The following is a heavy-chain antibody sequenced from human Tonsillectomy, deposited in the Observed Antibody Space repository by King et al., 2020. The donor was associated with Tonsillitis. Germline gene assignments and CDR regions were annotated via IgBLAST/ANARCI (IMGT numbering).Heavy chain of an antibody. CDR1: GYTFSSYG. J-gene: IGHJ3*02. Sequence: VQLVESGAEVKKPGASVKVSCKASGYTFSSYGFTWVRQAPGQGLEWMGWISAYNVNTNYAQKFQGRVTMTTDTSTSTAYMDLRSLRSDDTAVYYCARVLLAADAFDIWGQGTMVTVSS. CDR2: ISAYNVNT. D-gene: IGHD2/OR15-2a*01. CDR3: ARVLLAADAFDI. V-gene: IGHV1-18*01.